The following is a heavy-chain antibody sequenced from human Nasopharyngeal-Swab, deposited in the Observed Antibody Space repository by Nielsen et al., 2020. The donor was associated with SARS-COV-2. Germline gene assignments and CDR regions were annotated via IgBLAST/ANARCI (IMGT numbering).Heavy chain of an antibody. J-gene: IGHJ4*02. V-gene: IGHV1-8*01. CDR1: GYTFTSYD. CDR3: ARTDGSGSYYDFDY. CDR2: MNPNSGNT. Sequence: ASVKVSCKASGYTFTSYDINWVRQATGQGLEWMGWMNPNSGNTGYAQKFQGRVTMTRNTSISTAYMGLSSLRSEDTAVYYCARTDGSGSYYDFDYWGQGTLVTVSS. D-gene: IGHD3-10*01.